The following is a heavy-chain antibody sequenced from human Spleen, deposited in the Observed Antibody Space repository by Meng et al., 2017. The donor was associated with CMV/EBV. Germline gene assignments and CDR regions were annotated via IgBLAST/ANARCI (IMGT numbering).Heavy chain of an antibody. J-gene: IGHJ6*02. CDR1: GFTFSSYW. D-gene: IGHD2-2*01. CDR3: ARDCSSTSCYYYYYYYYVMDV. V-gene: IGHV3-7*01. CDR2: IKQDGSEK. Sequence: GESLKISCAASGFTFSSYWMSWVRQAPGKGLEWVANIKQDGSEKYYVDSVKGRFTISRDNAKNSLYLQMNSLRAEDTAVYYCARDCSSTSCYYYYYYYYVMDVWGQGTTVTVSS.